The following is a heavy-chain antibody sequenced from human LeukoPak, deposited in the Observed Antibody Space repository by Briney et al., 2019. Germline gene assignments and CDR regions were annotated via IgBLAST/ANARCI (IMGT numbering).Heavy chain of an antibody. CDR2: ISAYNGNT. D-gene: IGHD6-13*01. J-gene: IGHJ4*02. Sequence: ASVKVSCKASGYTFTSYGISWVRQAPGKGLEWMGWISAYNGNTNYAQKLQGRVTMTTDTSTSTAYMELRSLRSDDTAVYYCARTIAAAPEFDYWGQGTLVTVSS. CDR1: GYTFTSYG. V-gene: IGHV1-18*01. CDR3: ARTIAAAPEFDY.